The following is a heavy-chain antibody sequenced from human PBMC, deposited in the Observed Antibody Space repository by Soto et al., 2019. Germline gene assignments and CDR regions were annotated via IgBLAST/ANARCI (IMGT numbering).Heavy chain of an antibody. CDR3: ARMAARYSWFDP. D-gene: IGHD1-26*01. J-gene: IGHJ5*02. Sequence: SETLSLTCAVYGGSFSGYYWSWIRQPPGKGLEWIGEINHSGSTNYNPSLKSRVTISVDTSKNQFSLKLSSVTAADTAVYYCARMAARYSWFDPWGQGTLVTVSS. CDR2: INHSGST. CDR1: GGSFSGYY. V-gene: IGHV4-34*01.